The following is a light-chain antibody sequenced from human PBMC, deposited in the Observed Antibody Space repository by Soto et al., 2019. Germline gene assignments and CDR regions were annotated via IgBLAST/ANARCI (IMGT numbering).Light chain of an antibody. CDR3: LQHNTYPWT. V-gene: IGKV3D-7*01. CDR2: GAS. Sequence: EIVLTQSPGTLSLSPGERATLSCRASQSVSSSYLAWYQQKPGQAPRLLIYGASTRATDIPARFRGSGSGTEFTLTISSLQPEDFATYYCLQHNTYPWTFGQGTKVDIK. CDR1: QSVSSSY. J-gene: IGKJ1*01.